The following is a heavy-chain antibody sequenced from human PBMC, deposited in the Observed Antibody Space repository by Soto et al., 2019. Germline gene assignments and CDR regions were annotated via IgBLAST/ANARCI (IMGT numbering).Heavy chain of an antibody. CDR1: GGSISSGGYY. J-gene: IGHJ3*01. V-gene: IGHV4-31*03. Sequence: PSETLSLTCTVSGGSISSGGYYWSWIRQHPGKGLELIGYIYYSGSTYYNPSLKSRVTISVDTSKNQFSLKLSSVTAADTAVYYDARTVVGANDAWGDGTMVSV. CDR2: IYYSGST. CDR3: ARTVVGANDA.